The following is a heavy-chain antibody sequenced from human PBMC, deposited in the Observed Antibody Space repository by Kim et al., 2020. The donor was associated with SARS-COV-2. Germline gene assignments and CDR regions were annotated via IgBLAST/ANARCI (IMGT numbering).Heavy chain of an antibody. Sequence: DPVKGRFTNSRDNAKNSLYLQMNSLRAEDTAVYYCARSPTDVAAAGSFDYWGQGTLVTVSS. J-gene: IGHJ4*02. CDR3: ARSPTDVAAAGSFDY. D-gene: IGHD6-13*01. V-gene: IGHV3-7*01.